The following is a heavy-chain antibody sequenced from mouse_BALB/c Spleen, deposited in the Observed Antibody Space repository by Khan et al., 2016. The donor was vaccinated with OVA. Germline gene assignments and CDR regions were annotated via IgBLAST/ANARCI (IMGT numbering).Heavy chain of an antibody. CDR1: GYSFTSYW. CDR2: IYPGNSGA. Sequence: EVQLQESGTVLARPGASVKMSCKTSGYSFTSYWMHWIKQRPGQGLEWIGAIYPGNSGANYNQKFKDKANMTAVTSASTANLELSSLTDEDSAFYYCTRWGYWFAYWGQGTLVTVSA. J-gene: IGHJ3*01. CDR3: TRWGYWFAY. V-gene: IGHV1-5*01. D-gene: IGHD2-2*01.